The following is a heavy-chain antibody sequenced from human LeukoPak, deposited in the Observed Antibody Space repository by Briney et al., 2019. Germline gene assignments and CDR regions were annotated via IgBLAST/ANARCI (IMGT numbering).Heavy chain of an antibody. D-gene: IGHD2-2*02. CDR2: IYSGGST. CDR3: ARVARVPAAIFGGYFDY. Sequence: GGSLRLSCAASGFTVSSNYMSWVRQAPGKGLEWVSVIYSGGSTYYADSVKGRFTISRDNSKNTLYLQMNSLRAEDTAVYYCARVARVPAAIFGGYFDYWGQGTLVTVSS. CDR1: GFTVSSNY. J-gene: IGHJ4*02. V-gene: IGHV3-53*05.